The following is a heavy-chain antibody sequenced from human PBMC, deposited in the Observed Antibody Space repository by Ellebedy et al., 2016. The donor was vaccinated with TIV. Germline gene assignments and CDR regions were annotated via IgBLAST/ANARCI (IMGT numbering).Heavy chain of an antibody. Sequence: GESLRLSCAASGFTFGSFAMHWVRQAPGKGLEWLSVISGDGVNTYSAASVKGRFTITRDNFKNTLFLQVNRLRAEDTAVYYCAKGSSSGFNYDRVGFQYWGQGTLVTVSS. CDR2: ISGDGVNT. V-gene: IGHV3-23*01. CDR1: GFTFGSFA. J-gene: IGHJ4*02. D-gene: IGHD3-22*01. CDR3: AKGSSSGFNYDRVGFQY.